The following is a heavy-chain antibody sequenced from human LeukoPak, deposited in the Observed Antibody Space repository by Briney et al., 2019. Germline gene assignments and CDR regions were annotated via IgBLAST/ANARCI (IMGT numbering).Heavy chain of an antibody. CDR3: AKGLGYYDSSGYDLHGYTEYFQH. V-gene: IGHV3-23*01. CDR1: GFTFSSYA. Sequence: PGGSLRLSCAASGFTFSSYAVSWVRQAPGKGLEWVSAISGSGSSTYYADSVKGRFTISRDNSKNTLYLQMNSLRAEDTAVYYCAKGLGYYDSSGYDLHGYTEYFQHWGQGTLVTVSS. J-gene: IGHJ1*01. CDR2: ISGSGSST. D-gene: IGHD3-22*01.